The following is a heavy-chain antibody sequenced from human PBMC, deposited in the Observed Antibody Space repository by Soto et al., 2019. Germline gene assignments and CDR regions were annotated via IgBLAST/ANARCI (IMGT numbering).Heavy chain of an antibody. D-gene: IGHD4-17*01. CDR3: ATRPLYGGNGGMDV. Sequence: QVQLVQSGAEVKKPGSSVKVSCKASGGTFSSYAISWVRQAPGQGLEWMGGIIPIFGTANYAQKFQGRATITADKSTSTAYMELSSLRSEDTAVYYCATRPLYGGNGGMDVWGQGTTVTVSS. CDR2: IIPIFGTA. CDR1: GGTFSSYA. V-gene: IGHV1-69*06. J-gene: IGHJ6*02.